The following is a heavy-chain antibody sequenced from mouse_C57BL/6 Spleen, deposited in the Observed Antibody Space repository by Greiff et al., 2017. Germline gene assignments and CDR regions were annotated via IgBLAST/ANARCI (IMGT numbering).Heavy chain of an antibody. V-gene: IGHV5-6*01. D-gene: IGHD1-1*01. CDR2: ISSGGSYT. Sequence: EVQLVESGGDLVKPGGSLKLSCAASGFTFSSYGMSWVRQTPDKRLEWVATISSGGSYTYYPDSVKGRFTISRDNAKNTLYLQMSSLKSEDTAMYYCARRYYGSSSWYFDVWGTGTTVTVSS. CDR3: ARRYYGSSSWYFDV. CDR1: GFTFSSYG. J-gene: IGHJ1*03.